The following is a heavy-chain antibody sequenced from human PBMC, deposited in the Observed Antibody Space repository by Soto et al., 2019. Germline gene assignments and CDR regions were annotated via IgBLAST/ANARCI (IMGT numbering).Heavy chain of an antibody. CDR1: GFTFSSYG. D-gene: IGHD3-9*01. Sequence: PGGSLRLSCAASGFTFSSYGMHWVRQAPGKGLEWVAVIWYDGSNKYYADSVKGRFTISRDNSKNTLYLQMNSLRAEDTAVYYCARAAVGLRYFDWLFCPLDYWGQGTMVTVSS. CDR3: ARAAVGLRYFDWLFCPLDY. CDR2: IWYDGSNK. V-gene: IGHV3-33*01. J-gene: IGHJ4*02.